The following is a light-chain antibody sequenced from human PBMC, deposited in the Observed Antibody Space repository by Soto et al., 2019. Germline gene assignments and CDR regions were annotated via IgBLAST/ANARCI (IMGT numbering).Light chain of an antibody. V-gene: IGLV1-47*01. CDR1: SSNIGSNY. CDR2: RNN. J-gene: IGLJ1*01. Sequence: QSVLTQPPSASGTPGQRVTISCSGSSSNIGSNYVYWYQQLPGTAPKLLIYRNNQRPSGVPDRFSGSKSGTSASLAISGLRSEDEADYYCAAWDDSLNGYAFGPGTKLTVL. CDR3: AAWDDSLNGYA.